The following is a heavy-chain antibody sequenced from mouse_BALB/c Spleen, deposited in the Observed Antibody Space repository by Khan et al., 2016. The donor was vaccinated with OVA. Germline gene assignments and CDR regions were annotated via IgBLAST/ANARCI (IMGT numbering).Heavy chain of an antibody. CDR1: GYSITSEYT. Sequence: EVQLQESGPGLVKPSQSLSLTCTVTGYSITSEYTWNWIRQFPGNKLEWMGFISYSGNTRYNPYLKSRISITRDTSKNQFFLQLKSVTSEDTATYYCARKYYYDYDPFPYWGQGTLVTVSA. D-gene: IGHD2-4*01. CDR3: ARKYYYDYDPFPY. V-gene: IGHV3-2*02. CDR2: ISYSGNT. J-gene: IGHJ3*01.